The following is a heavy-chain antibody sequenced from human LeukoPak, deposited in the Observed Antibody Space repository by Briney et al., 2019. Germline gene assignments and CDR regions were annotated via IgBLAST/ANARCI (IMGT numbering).Heavy chain of an antibody. V-gene: IGHV4-39*05. CDR2: IYYTGTT. D-gene: IGHD3-3*01. CDR3: AKQFSSVGYDFWSGSPNYFMDV. J-gene: IGHJ6*03. CDR1: GDSISSRSFY. Sequence: SETPSLTCTVSGDSISSRSFYWGWVRQPPGKGLEWIASIYYTGTTYYNPSLTSRVTIFVDTSKSQFSLKVDSVTASDTAVYYCAKQFSSVGYDFWSGSPNYFMDVWGKGMTVTVSS.